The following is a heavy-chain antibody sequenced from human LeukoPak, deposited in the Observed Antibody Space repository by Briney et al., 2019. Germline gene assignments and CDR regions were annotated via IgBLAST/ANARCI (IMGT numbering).Heavy chain of an antibody. CDR3: AKEWGVDYGLRY. CDR2: ISGSGGST. D-gene: IGHD4-17*01. Sequence: ETLPLTCAVSGGSLSGYYWTWIRQPPGKGLEWVSAISGSGGSTYYADSVKGRFTISRDNSKNTLYLQMNSLRAEDTAVYYCAKEWGVDYGLRYWGQGTLVTVSS. V-gene: IGHV3-23*01. J-gene: IGHJ4*02. CDR1: GGSLSGYY.